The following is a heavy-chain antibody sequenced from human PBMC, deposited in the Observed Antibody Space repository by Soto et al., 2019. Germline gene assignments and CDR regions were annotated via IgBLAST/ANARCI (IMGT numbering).Heavy chain of an antibody. Sequence: QVQLVESGGGVVQPGRSLRLSCAASGFTFSHYGLHWVRQAPGKGLEWLAVISYDGSNKHYADSVKGRFTVSRDNSKNPLYLQMNSLRAEDTAVYFCARYSGKYQGPIDYWGQGTLVTVSS. CDR1: GFTFSHYG. V-gene: IGHV3-30*03. D-gene: IGHD1-26*01. CDR3: ARYSGKYQGPIDY. J-gene: IGHJ4*02. CDR2: ISYDGSNK.